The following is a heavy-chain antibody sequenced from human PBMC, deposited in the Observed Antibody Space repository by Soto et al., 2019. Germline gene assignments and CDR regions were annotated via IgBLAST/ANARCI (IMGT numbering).Heavy chain of an antibody. V-gene: IGHV3-43*01. Sequence: GGSLRLSCAASGFTFDDYTMHWVRQAPGKGLEWVSLISWDGGSTYYADSVKGRFTISRDNSKNSLYLQMNSLRTEDTALYYCAKGSPLYYDFPYYYGMDVWGQGTTVTVSS. CDR3: AKGSPLYYDFPYYYGMDV. J-gene: IGHJ6*02. D-gene: IGHD3-3*01. CDR2: ISWDGGST. CDR1: GFTFDDYT.